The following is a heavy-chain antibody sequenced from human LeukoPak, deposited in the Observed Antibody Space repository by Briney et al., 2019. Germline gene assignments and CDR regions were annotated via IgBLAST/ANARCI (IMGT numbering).Heavy chain of an antibody. V-gene: IGHV1-8*03. J-gene: IGHJ5*02. CDR1: VYTFTSSD. D-gene: IGHD1-7*01. CDR3: ARGVRRGGTRFDP. CDR2: MNPNSGNT. Sequence: ASVKVSCKASVYTFTSSDINWVRQATGQGLEWMGWMNPNSGNTGYAQKFQGRVTITRNTSISTAYMELSSLRSEDTAVYYCARGVRRGGTRFDPWGQGTLVTVSS.